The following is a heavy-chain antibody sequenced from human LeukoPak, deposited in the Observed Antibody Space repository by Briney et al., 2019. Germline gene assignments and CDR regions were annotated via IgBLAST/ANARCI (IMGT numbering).Heavy chain of an antibody. Sequence: GESLKISCKGSGYSFTSYWIGWVRQMPGKGLEWMGIIYPGDSDTRYSPSFQGQVTISVDKSISTAYLQWSSLKASDTAMYYCARGAVAGIFYYYGMDVWGQGTTVTASS. CDR3: ARGAVAGIFYYYGMDV. D-gene: IGHD6-19*01. CDR1: GYSFTSYW. V-gene: IGHV5-51*01. J-gene: IGHJ6*02. CDR2: IYPGDSDT.